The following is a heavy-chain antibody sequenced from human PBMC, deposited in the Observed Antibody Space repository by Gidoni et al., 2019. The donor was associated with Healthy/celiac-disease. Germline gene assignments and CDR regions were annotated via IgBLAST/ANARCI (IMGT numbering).Heavy chain of an antibody. J-gene: IGHJ4*02. V-gene: IGHV3-20*01. D-gene: IGHD5-12*01. Sequence: EVQLVESGGGVVRPGGSLRLSCAASRFTFDDYGMSWVRQTPGKGLEWVSGINWNGGSIGYADSVKGRFTISRDNAKNSLYLQMNSLRAEDTALYHCARGMYSGYDLPFDYWGQGTLVTVSS. CDR2: INWNGGSI. CDR3: ARGMYSGYDLPFDY. CDR1: RFTFDDYG.